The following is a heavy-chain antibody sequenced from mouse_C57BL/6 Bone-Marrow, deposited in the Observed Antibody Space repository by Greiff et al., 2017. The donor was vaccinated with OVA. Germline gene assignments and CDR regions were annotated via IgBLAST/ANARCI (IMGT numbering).Heavy chain of an antibody. CDR1: GYTFTSYW. V-gene: IGHV1-55*01. Sequence: QVQLQQSGAELVKPGASVKISCKASGYTFTSYWMNWVKQRPGQGLEWIGDIYPGSGGTNYTEKFKGKATLTVDKSSSTAYMQLTSLTSEDSAVYYCARGDYSSYYYAMDYWGQGTSVTVSS. CDR2: IYPGSGGT. D-gene: IGHD1-1*01. J-gene: IGHJ4*01. CDR3: ARGDYSSYYYAMDY.